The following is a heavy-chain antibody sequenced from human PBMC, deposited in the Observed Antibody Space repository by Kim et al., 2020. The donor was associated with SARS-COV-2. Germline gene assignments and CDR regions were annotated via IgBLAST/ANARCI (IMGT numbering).Heavy chain of an antibody. CDR3: ASIPRGTAYYYGMDV. CDR1: GYSFTSYW. CDR2: IYPGDSDT. J-gene: IGHJ6*02. Sequence: GESLKISCKGSGYSFTSYWIGWVRQMPGKGLEWMGIIYPGDSDTRYSPSFQGQVTISADKSISTAYLQWSSLKASDTAMYYCASIPRGTAYYYGMDVWGQGTTVTVSS. V-gene: IGHV5-51*01. D-gene: IGHD1-1*01.